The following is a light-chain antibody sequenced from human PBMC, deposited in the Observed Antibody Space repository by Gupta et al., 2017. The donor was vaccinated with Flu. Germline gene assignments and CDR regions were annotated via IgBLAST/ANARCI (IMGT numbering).Light chain of an antibody. J-gene: IGLJ3*02. Sequence: QSVLTPSPSASRTSGQRAAISGSGRRSNIGNDFVSWSQLSPGTAPKLLIYRNDKRHSGVPDRFSASKCGTTASVESSRLRAEDEAGYYCTTVDDSRSGWVFGGGSKLTVL. V-gene: IGLV1-47*01. CDR3: TTVDDSRSGWV. CDR1: RSNIGNDF. CDR2: RND.